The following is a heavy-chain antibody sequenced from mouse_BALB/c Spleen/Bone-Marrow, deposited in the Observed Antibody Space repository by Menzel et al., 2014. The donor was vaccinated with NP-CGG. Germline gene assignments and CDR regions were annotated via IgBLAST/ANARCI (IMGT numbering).Heavy chain of an antibody. V-gene: IGHV14-3*02. Sequence: VQLKQSGAELVKPGASVKLSCTASGFNIKDTYMHWVKQRPEQGLEWIGRIDPANGNTKYDPKFQGKATITADTSSNTAYLQLSSLTSEDTAVYYCANYYYGRAWFAYWGQGTLVTVSA. CDR2: IDPANGNT. J-gene: IGHJ3*01. D-gene: IGHD1-1*01. CDR1: GFNIKDTY. CDR3: ANYYYGRAWFAY.